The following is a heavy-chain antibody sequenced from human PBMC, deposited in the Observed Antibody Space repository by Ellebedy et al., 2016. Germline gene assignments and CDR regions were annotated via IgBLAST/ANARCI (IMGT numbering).Heavy chain of an antibody. CDR2: IRSKAEGGTT. D-gene: IGHD6-19*01. J-gene: IGHJ4*02. Sequence: GGSLRLXXSASGFTFGDYVVSWFRQAPGKGLEWVGFIRSKAEGGTTQYAASVRGKFTVSRDNSKSIAYLQMNGLKSEDTAVYYCARGGEQWLPDFWGQGTLVTVSS. CDR1: GFTFGDYV. CDR3: ARGGEQWLPDF. V-gene: IGHV3-49*03.